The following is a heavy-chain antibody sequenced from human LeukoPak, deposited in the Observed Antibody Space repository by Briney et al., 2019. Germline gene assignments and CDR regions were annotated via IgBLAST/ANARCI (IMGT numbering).Heavy chain of an antibody. CDR3: ARDSPAAAGTSDY. D-gene: IGHD6-13*01. CDR2: INPNSGGT. CDR1: GYTFTGYY. J-gene: IGHJ4*02. V-gene: IGHV1-2*02. Sequence: GAPVKVSCKASGYTFTGYYMHWVRQAPGQGLEWMGWINPNSGGTNYAQKFQGRVTMTRDTSTSTAYMELSRLRSDDTAVYYCARDSPAAAGTSDYWGQGTLVTVSS.